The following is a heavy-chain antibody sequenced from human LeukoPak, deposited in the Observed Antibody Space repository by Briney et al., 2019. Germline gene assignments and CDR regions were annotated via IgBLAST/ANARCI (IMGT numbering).Heavy chain of an antibody. V-gene: IGHV4-4*07. D-gene: IGHD3-22*01. CDR1: GGSISSYY. CDR3: ARDRYYYDSSGYLFDY. Sequence: SETLSLTCTVSGGSISSYYWSWIRQPAGKGLEWIGRIYTSGSTNYNPSLKSRVTMSVDTSKNQFSLKLSSVTAADTAVYYCARDRYYYDSSGYLFDYWGQGTLVTVSS. CDR2: IYTSGST. J-gene: IGHJ4*02.